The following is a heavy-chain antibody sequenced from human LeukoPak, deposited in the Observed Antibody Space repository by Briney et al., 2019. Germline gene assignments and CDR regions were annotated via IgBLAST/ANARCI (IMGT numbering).Heavy chain of an antibody. CDR2: INSDGSST. CDR3: ARAGQLWPYYYYYYMDV. D-gene: IGHD5-18*01. J-gene: IGHJ6*03. Sequence: GGSLRLSCAASGFTFSSYWMHWVRQAPGKGLVWVSRINSDGSSTSYADSVKGRFTISRDNAKNTLYLQMNSLRAEDTAVYYCARAGQLWPYYYYYYMDVWGKGTTVTVSS. CDR1: GFTFSSYW. V-gene: IGHV3-74*01.